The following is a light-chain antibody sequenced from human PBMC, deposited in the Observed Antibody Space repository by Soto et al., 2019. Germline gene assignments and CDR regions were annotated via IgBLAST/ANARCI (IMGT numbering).Light chain of an antibody. J-gene: IGLJ1*01. V-gene: IGLV2-14*01. Sequence: QSALTQPASVSGSPGQSITISCTGTSSDVGGYNYVSWSQQHPGKAPQLMIYEVSNRPSGVSNRFSGSKSGNTASLTISGLQAEDEADYYCSSYTGSSTYVFGTGTKVTVL. CDR1: SSDVGGYNY. CDR2: EVS. CDR3: SSYTGSSTYV.